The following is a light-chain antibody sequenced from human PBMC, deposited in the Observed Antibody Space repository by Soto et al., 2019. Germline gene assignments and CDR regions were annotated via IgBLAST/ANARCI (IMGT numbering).Light chain of an antibody. V-gene: IGKV3-15*01. CDR1: QSVRSN. Sequence: EIVMTQSPDTVYVAPGERSTLSCRASQSVRSNLAWYQHTPGQAPRLLIYDGSTRALGIPARFSGSESGTEFTLTISSLQSEDFAVYYCQQYNNWPPLTCGQGNKVDIK. J-gene: IGKJ1*01. CDR2: DGS. CDR3: QQYNNWPPLT.